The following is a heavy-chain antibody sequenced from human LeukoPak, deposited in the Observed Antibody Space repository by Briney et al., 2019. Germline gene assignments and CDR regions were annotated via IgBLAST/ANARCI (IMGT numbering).Heavy chain of an antibody. CDR2: ISAYNGNT. CDR1: GYTFTSYG. V-gene: IGHV1-18*01. J-gene: IGHJ4*02. Sequence: GASVKVSCKASGYTFTSYGISWVRQAPGQGLEWMGWISAYNGNTNYAQKLQGRVTMTTDTSTSTAYMELRSLRSDDTAVYYCARDRVGGYDLGAFDYWGQGTLVTVSS. D-gene: IGHD5-12*01. CDR3: ARDRVGGYDLGAFDY.